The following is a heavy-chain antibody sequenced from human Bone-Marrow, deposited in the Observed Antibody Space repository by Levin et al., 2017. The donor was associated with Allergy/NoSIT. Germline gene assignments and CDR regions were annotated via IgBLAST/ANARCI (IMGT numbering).Heavy chain of an antibody. D-gene: IGHD3-16*02. CDR3: SRDYLDY. CDR2: INHDGSQI. Sequence: RGESLKISCVGSAFSFSNHWMRWVRQSPGKRPEWVATINHDGSQIYLLDSVKGRFTISRDNAKNSVYLQMNYLRAEDTAIYYCSRDYLDYWGQGNLVTVSS. CDR1: AFSFSNHW. V-gene: IGHV3-7*01. J-gene: IGHJ4*02.